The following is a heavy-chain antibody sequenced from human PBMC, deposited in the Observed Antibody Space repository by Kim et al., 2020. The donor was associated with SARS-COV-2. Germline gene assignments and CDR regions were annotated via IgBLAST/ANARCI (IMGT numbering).Heavy chain of an antibody. Sequence: GGSLRLSCAASGFTFSAYWMHWVRQAPGKGLVWVSRISKSGRATIHADSVKGRFTSSRDNAKNTLYLQMNSLRAEDTAVYYCARDGGFAGLDLYFALWGRGTRVSVP. CDR1: GFTFSAYW. D-gene: IGHD3-16*01. V-gene: IGHV3-74*01. CDR3: ARDGGFAGLDLYFAL. CDR2: ISKSGRAT. J-gene: IGHJ2*01.